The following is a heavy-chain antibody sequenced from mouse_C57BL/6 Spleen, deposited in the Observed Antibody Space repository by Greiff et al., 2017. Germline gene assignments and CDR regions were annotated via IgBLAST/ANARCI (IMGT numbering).Heavy chain of an antibody. CDR2: INPNNGGT. J-gene: IGHJ3*01. Sequence: EVQLQQSGPELVKPGASVKMSCKASGYTFTDYNMHWVKQSHGKSLEWIGYINPNNGGTSYNQKFKGKATLTVNKSSSTAYMELRSLTSEDSAVYYCANGTRDAWFADWGQGTLVTVSA. CDR3: ANGTRDAWFAD. V-gene: IGHV1-22*01. CDR1: GYTFTDYN. D-gene: IGHD3-3*01.